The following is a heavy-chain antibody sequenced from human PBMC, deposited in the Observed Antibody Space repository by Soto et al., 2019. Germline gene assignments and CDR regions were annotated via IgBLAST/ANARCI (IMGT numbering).Heavy chain of an antibody. CDR3: AHIRVPHLPPYPGIAVAAHFDY. J-gene: IGHJ4*02. CDR1: GFSLSTSGVG. CDR2: IYWDADK. D-gene: IGHD6-19*01. V-gene: IGHV2-5*02. Sequence: QITLKESGPTLVKPTQTLTLTCTFSGFSLSTSGVGVGWIRQPPGKALEWLALIYWDADKRYSPSLKSRLTITKDTSKNTVVLTMTNMDPVDTDTYYCAHIRVPHLPPYPGIAVAAHFDYWGQGTLVTVSS.